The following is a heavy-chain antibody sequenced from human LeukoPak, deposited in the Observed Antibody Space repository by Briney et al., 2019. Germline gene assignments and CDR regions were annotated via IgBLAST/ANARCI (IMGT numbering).Heavy chain of an antibody. CDR2: IRSKAYGGTT. D-gene: IGHD6-13*01. J-gene: IGHJ4*02. V-gene: IGHV3-49*04. Sequence: QSGGSLRLSCTASGFTFDDYAMSWVRQAPGRGLEWVGFIRSKAYGGTTNYAASVKGRFTISRDDSKSIAFLQMNSLKTEDTAVYYCTRDLNPYSSSWYIPWYWGQGTLVTVSS. CDR3: TRDLNPYSSSWYIPWY. CDR1: GFTFDDYA.